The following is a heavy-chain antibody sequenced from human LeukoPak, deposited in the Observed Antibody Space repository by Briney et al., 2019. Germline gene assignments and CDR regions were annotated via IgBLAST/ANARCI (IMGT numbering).Heavy chain of an antibody. CDR3: TTKVIRGNSGDDYDD. V-gene: IGHV3-30*03. CDR1: GFTFSSYG. CDR2: ISSDGNDK. J-gene: IGHJ4*02. Sequence: GGSLRLSCAASGFTFSSYGMHWVRQAPGKGLEWVALISSDGNDKLYGDSVKGRFTISRDDSKSTLYLQMNSLRAEDTAVYYCTTKVIRGNSGDDYDDWGQGTLVTVSS. D-gene: IGHD5-12*01.